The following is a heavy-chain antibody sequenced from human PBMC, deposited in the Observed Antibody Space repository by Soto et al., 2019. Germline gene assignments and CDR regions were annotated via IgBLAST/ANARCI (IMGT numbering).Heavy chain of an antibody. CDR1: GGTFSSYS. CDR3: ARPFQSWPGGWYFDL. J-gene: IGHJ2*01. CDR2: IIPIVGTA. V-gene: IGHV1-69*01. D-gene: IGHD3-16*01. Sequence: QVQLVQSGAEVKKPGSSVKVSCKASGGTFSSYSINWVRQAPGQGLEGMGGIIPIVGTANSAQKVQGRVTLTADESTSTAHMELNSLRNEDTAVYYCARPFQSWPGGWYFDLWGRGTLVTVSS.